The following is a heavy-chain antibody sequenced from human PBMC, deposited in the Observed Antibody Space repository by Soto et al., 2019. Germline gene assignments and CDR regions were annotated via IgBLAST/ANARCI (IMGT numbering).Heavy chain of an antibody. V-gene: IGHV4-4*02. CDR2: IYHSGST. J-gene: IGHJ3*02. D-gene: IGHD4-17*01. CDR3: ARGPLTTVKAAFDI. CDR1: GGSISSTNW. Sequence: LSLTCAVSGGSISSTNWWSWVRQPPGKGLEWIGEIYHSGSTNYNPSLKSRITISVDKSKNQFSLRLSSVTAADTAVYYCARGPLTTVKAAFDIPGQGTMLTVS.